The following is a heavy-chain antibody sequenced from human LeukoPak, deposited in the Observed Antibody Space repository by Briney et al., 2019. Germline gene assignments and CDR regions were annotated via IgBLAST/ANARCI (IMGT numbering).Heavy chain of an antibody. CDR1: GFTFSSYA. CDR2: ISYDGSNK. CDR3: AKDLYIPYIATAGTRGY. Sequence: GRSLRLSCAASGFTFSSYAMHWVRQAPGKGLEWVAVISYDGSNKYYADSVKGRFTISRDNSKNTLYLQMNSLRAEDTAVYYCAKDLYIPYIATAGTRGYWGQGTLVTVSS. J-gene: IGHJ4*02. V-gene: IGHV3-30-3*01. D-gene: IGHD6-13*01.